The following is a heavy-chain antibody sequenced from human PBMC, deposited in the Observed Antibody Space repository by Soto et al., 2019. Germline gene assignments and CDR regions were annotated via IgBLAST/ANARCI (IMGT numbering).Heavy chain of an antibody. CDR1: GFTVSSNY. Sequence: EVQLVESGGGLVQPGGSLRLSCAASGFTVSSNYMSWVRQAPGKGLEWVSVIYSGGSTYYADSVKGRFTIPRDNSKNTLYLQMNSLRAEDTAVYYCARDLGIAAAGTTYFQHWGQGTLVTVSS. J-gene: IGHJ1*01. V-gene: IGHV3-66*01. CDR3: ARDLGIAAAGTTYFQH. D-gene: IGHD6-13*01. CDR2: IYSGGST.